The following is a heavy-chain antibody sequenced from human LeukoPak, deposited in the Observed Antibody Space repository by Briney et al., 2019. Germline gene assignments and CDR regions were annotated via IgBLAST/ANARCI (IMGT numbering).Heavy chain of an antibody. D-gene: IGHD6-19*01. Sequence: SQTHSLPCAISGDSVSSNNGAWNWIRQSPSRGLQRLGRTYSRSKWYNDYAESMKGRVTISPDTSKNQFSLQLNSVTPEDTAVYYCASDVGTSGWYTFDYWGQGTLVTVSS. CDR1: GDSVSSNNGA. V-gene: IGHV6-1*01. J-gene: IGHJ4*02. CDR2: TYSRSKWYN. CDR3: ASDVGTSGWYTFDY.